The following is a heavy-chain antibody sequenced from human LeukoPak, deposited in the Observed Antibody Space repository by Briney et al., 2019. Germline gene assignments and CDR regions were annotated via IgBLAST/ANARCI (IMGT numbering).Heavy chain of an antibody. CDR2: ISGSGGNK. CDR3: AKDPERWLQLRLGFSD. J-gene: IGHJ4*02. V-gene: IGHV3-23*01. Sequence: GGSLRLSCAASGFNFSSNSMHWVRQAPGKGLEWVSGISGSGGNKYYADSVKGRFTISRDNAKNTLNLQMNSLRAEDTAVYYCAKDPERWLQLRLGFSDWGQGTLVTVSS. CDR1: GFNFSSNS. D-gene: IGHD5-24*01.